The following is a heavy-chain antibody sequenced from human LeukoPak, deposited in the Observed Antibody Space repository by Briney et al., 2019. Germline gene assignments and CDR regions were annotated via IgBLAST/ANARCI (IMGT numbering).Heavy chain of an antibody. CDR1: GYSLTSYW. D-gene: IGHD2-21*02. V-gene: IGHV5-51*01. CDR2: IYPGESST. CDR3: ARGCGGDCYSGDY. Sequence: GESLKISCKGSGYSLTSYWIGCGRYMPANGLAWMGIIYPGESSTRHSPSFQGQVTISADKSSSTAYLQWSSLKASDTAMYYCARGCGGDCYSGDYWGEGTLVTVSS. J-gene: IGHJ4*02.